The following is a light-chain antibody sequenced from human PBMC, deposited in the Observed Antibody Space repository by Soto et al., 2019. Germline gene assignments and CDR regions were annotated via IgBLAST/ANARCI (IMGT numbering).Light chain of an antibody. CDR3: QQRNSWPPYT. V-gene: IGKV3-11*01. CDR1: QSVSSY. CDR2: DAS. J-gene: IGKJ2*01. Sequence: EIVLTQSPATLSLSPGERATLSCRASQSVSSYLAWYQQKPGQAPRLLIYDASNRATGVPARFSGSGSGTDFTLTISSLEPEDFAGYYCQQRNSWPPYTFGQGTKVEIK.